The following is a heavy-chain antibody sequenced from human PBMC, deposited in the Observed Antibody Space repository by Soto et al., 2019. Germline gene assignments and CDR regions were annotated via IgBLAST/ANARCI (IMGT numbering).Heavy chain of an antibody. V-gene: IGHV3-23*01. Sequence: EVQLLESGGGLVQPGGSLRLSCAASGFTFSSYAMSWVRQAPGKGLEWVSAISGSGGSTYYADSVKGRFTISRDNSKNTLYLQMNSLRAEDTAVYYCAKDHVRIQPAPVWFDPWGQGTLVTVSS. D-gene: IGHD5-18*01. CDR2: ISGSGGST. CDR3: AKDHVRIQPAPVWFDP. J-gene: IGHJ5*02. CDR1: GFTFSSYA.